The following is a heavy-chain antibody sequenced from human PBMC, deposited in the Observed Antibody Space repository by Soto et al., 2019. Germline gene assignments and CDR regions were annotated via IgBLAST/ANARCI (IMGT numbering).Heavy chain of an antibody. CDR3: ARGSPPGGCSSTSCYLDY. J-gene: IGHJ4*02. Sequence: SQTLSLTCAISGYSVSSNSAAWNWIRQSPSRGLEWLGRTYYRSKWYNGYAVSVKSRITINPDTSKNQFSLQLNSVTPEDTAVYYCARGSPPGGCSSTSCYLDYGGQETLVTVSS. V-gene: IGHV6-1*01. CDR1: GYSVSSNSAA. CDR2: TYYRSKWYN. D-gene: IGHD2-2*01.